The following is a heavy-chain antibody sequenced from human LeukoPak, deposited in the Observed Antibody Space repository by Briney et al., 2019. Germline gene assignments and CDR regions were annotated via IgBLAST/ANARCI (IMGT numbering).Heavy chain of an antibody. D-gene: IGHD5-24*01. V-gene: IGHV3-48*01. J-gene: IGHJ4*02. Sequence: IYYADSVKGRFTISRDNAKNSLYLQMNSLRAEDTAVYYCARDIHGYNTRTYFDYWGQGTLVTVSS. CDR2: I. CDR3: ARDIHGYNTRTYFDY.